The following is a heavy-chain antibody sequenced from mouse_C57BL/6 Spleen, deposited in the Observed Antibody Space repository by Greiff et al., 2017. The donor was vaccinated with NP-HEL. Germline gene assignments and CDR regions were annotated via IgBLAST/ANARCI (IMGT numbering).Heavy chain of an antibody. V-gene: IGHV1-42*01. CDR1: GYSFTGYY. J-gene: IGHJ1*03. D-gene: IGHD1-1*01. Sequence: VQLQQSGPELVKPGASVKISCKASGYSFTGYYMNWVKQSPEKSLEWIGEINPSTGGTNYNGKFKGKATLTADKSSSTAYMQLSSLTSEDSAVYFCARGGPITTVVATERYFDVWGTGTTVTVSS. CDR3: ARGGPITTVVATERYFDV. CDR2: INPSTGGT.